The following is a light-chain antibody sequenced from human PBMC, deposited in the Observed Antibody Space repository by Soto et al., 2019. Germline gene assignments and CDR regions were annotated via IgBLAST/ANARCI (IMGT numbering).Light chain of an antibody. V-gene: IGKV2-30*01. CDR2: KVS. J-gene: IGKJ2*01. CDR1: HSLVYTDGNTY. Sequence: VVLAQSPLSLPVTLGQPASISCRSSHSLVYTDGNTYLNWFQQRPGQSPRRLIYKVSNRDSGVPERFSGSGSGTDFTLKISRVEADDFAVYYCMQGTHWPYAFGQGTKLELK. CDR3: MQGTHWPYA.